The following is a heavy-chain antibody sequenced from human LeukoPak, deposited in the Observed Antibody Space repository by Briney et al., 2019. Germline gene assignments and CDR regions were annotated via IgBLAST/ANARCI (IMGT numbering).Heavy chain of an antibody. CDR3: AGDGQLPRTGPYYYYYMDV. Sequence: GAWVKVSCKASGGTFSSYAISWVRQAPGQGLEWMGGIIPIFGTANYAQKFQGRVTITTDESTSTAYMELSSLRSEDTAVYYCAGDGQLPRTGPYYYYYMDVWGKGTTVTVSS. CDR2: IIPIFGTA. D-gene: IGHD6-6*01. V-gene: IGHV1-69*05. CDR1: GGTFSSYA. J-gene: IGHJ6*03.